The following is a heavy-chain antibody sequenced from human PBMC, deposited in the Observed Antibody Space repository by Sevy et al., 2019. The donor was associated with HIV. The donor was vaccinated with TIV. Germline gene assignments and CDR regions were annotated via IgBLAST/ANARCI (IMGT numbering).Heavy chain of an antibody. J-gene: IGHJ4*02. CDR1: GYTFTSYG. D-gene: IGHD6-13*01. V-gene: IGHV1-18*01. Sequence: ASVKVSCKASGYTFTSYGISWVRQAPGQGLEWMGWISAYNGNTNYAQKLQGRVTMTTDTSTSSAYMELRSLRSDDTAVYYCARDLRAAAGTFFDYWGQGTLVTVSS. CDR3: ARDLRAAAGTFFDY. CDR2: ISAYNGNT.